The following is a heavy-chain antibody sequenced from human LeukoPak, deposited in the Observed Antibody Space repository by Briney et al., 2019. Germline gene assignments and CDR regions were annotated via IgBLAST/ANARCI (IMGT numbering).Heavy chain of an antibody. CDR2: INPNSGGT. V-gene: IGHV1-2*06. Sequence: ASVKVSCKASGYTFTGYYMRWVRQAPGQGLEWMGRINPNSGGTNYAQKFQGRVTMTRDTSISTAYMELSRLRSDDTAVYYCARVSSSTSYRFLGFDPWGQGTLVTVSS. CDR3: ARVSSSTSYRFLGFDP. CDR1: GYTFTGYY. J-gene: IGHJ5*02. D-gene: IGHD2-2*01.